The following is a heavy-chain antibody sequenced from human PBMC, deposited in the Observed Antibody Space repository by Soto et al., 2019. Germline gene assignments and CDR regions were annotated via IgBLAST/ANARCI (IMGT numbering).Heavy chain of an antibody. J-gene: IGHJ5*02. Sequence: VGSLRLSCVASGFTVSDNHRSWVRQPPGQGLEWVSVIYSGGSPYYAGSVTGRFTISRDNSRNTVYLQMNSLRGEDTAVYYCARARRDSGTYYPNFFDPWGQGTLVTVSS. V-gene: IGHV3-53*01. CDR1: GFTVSDNH. D-gene: IGHD3-10*01. CDR2: IYSGGSP. CDR3: ARARRDSGTYYPNFFDP.